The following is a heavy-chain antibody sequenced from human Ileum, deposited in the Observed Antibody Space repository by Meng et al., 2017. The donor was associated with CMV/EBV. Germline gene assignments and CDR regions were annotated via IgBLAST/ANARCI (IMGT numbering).Heavy chain of an antibody. Sequence: ASVKVSCKTSGYTFINFGVGWVRQAPGQGLEWLGWIGPYSGATIYARRVQGRVTMTTDTPTSTAYMELGGLRSDDTAVYYCARTLKGSNFWFDTWGQGTLVTVSS. J-gene: IGHJ5*02. CDR2: IGPYSGAT. CDR3: ARTLKGSNFWFDT. CDR1: GYTFINFG. D-gene: IGHD4-11*01. V-gene: IGHV1-18*01.